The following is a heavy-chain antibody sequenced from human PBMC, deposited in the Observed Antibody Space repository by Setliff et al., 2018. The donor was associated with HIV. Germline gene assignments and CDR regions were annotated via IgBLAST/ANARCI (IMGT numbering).Heavy chain of an antibody. CDR3: ARGIYDTSDYYTNFYYYYMDV. V-gene: IGHV4-59*01. CDR1: GDPISTYY. Sequence: PSETLSLTCTVSGDPISTYYWSWVRKPPGKGLEWIGYVYYSGSTSYSPSLRGRVTMSVDPSKNQFSLKLNSVTAADTAIYYCARGIYDTSDYYTNFYYYYMDVWGKGTAVTVSS. CDR2: VYYSGST. J-gene: IGHJ6*03. D-gene: IGHD3-22*01.